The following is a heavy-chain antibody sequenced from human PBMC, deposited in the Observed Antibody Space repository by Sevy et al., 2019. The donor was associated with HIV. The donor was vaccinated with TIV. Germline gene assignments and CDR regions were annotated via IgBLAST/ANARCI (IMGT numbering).Heavy chain of an antibody. CDR3: AKDGHYYDSSADYLNYFDY. CDR2: ISGSASST. V-gene: IGHV3-23*01. CDR1: GFTFSSNA. J-gene: IGHJ4*02. Sequence: GGSLRLSCAASGFTFSSNAMSWVRQAPGKGLEWVSAISGSASSTYYADSVKGRFTISRDNSKNTLYLLLNSLRAEDTAVYYCAKDGHYYDSSADYLNYFDYWGQGTLVTVSS. D-gene: IGHD3-22*01.